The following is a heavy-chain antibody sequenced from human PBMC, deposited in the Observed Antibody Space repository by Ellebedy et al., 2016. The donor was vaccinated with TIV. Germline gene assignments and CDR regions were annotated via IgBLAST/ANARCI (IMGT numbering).Heavy chain of an antibody. CDR3: ARGGSSGSSDY. Sequence: GGSLRLSCVASGFTFRSHGIYWVRQAPGKGLEWVAVIPSDGSNKYYADSVKGRFTISRDNSKNTLYLQMNSLRTDDMAVYYCARGGSSGSSDYWGQGTLVTVSS. D-gene: IGHD3-10*01. CDR2: IPSDGSNK. V-gene: IGHV3-30*03. CDR1: GFTFRSHG. J-gene: IGHJ4*02.